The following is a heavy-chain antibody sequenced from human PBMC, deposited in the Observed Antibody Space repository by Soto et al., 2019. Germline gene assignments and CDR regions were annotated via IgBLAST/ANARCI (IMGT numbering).Heavy chain of an antibody. CDR3: ARVASYGSGSCYNADAFDI. CDR2: IYTSGST. D-gene: IGHD3-10*01. J-gene: IGHJ3*02. CDR1: GGSISSYY. Sequence: PSETLSLTCTVSGGSISSYYWSWIRQPAGKGLEWIGRIYTSGSTNYNPSLKSRVTMSVDTSKNQFSLKLSSVTAADTAVYYCARVASYGSGSCYNADAFDIWGQGTMGTVSS. V-gene: IGHV4-4*07.